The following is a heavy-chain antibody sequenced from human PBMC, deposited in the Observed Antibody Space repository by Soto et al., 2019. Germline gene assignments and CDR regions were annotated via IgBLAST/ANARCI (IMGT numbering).Heavy chain of an antibody. V-gene: IGHV1-69*02. Sequence: QVQLVQSGAEVKKPGSSVKVSCKASGGTFSSYTISWVRQAPGQGLEWMGRIIPILGIANYAQKFQGRVTITADKSTSTAYMELSSLRSQDTAVYYCARFSQDDYDDHGPFDYWGQGTLVTVSS. D-gene: IGHD4-17*01. J-gene: IGHJ4*02. CDR2: IIPILGIA. CDR3: ARFSQDDYDDHGPFDY. CDR1: GGTFSSYT.